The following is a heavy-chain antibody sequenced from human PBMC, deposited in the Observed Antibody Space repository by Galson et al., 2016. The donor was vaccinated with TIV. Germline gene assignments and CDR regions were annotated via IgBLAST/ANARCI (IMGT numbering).Heavy chain of an antibody. CDR1: GYSFATFW. CDR3: AKHHDFWSVPGYFYMDV. V-gene: IGHV5-51*01. Sequence: QSGAEVKKPGESLKISCKASGYSFATFWVGWVRQMPGQGLEWMGVIYPADSETRYSPSFQGQVTTAADKSISTAYLQWSSLKSSDTAIYYCAKHHDFWSVPGYFYMDVWGQGTTVSVSS. CDR2: IYPADSET. D-gene: IGHD3-3*01. J-gene: IGHJ6*03.